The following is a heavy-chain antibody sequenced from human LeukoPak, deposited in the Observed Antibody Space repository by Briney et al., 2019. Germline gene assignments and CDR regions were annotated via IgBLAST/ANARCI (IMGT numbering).Heavy chain of an antibody. CDR3: ARMIPHCSGGSCYSPWFDP. J-gene: IGHJ5*02. Sequence: SETLSLTCTVSGGSVSSGSYYWSWIRQPPGKGLEWIGYIYYSGSTNYNPSLKSRVTISVDTSKNQFSLKLSSVTAADTAVYYCARMIPHCSGGSCYSPWFDPWGQGTLVTVSS. V-gene: IGHV4-61*01. CDR2: IYYSGST. D-gene: IGHD2-15*01. CDR1: GGSVSSGSYY.